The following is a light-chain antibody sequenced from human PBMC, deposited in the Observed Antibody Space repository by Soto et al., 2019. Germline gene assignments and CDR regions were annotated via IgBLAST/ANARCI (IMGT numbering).Light chain of an antibody. V-gene: IGKV1-5*03. Sequence: DIQMTQSPSTLSGSVGDRVTITCRASQTISSWLAWYQQKPGKAPKLLIYKASTLKGGVPSRFSGSGSGTEFTLTISSLQPDDFASYYCQHYRSYSEAFGQGTKVELK. J-gene: IGKJ1*01. CDR2: KAS. CDR3: QHYRSYSEA. CDR1: QTISSW.